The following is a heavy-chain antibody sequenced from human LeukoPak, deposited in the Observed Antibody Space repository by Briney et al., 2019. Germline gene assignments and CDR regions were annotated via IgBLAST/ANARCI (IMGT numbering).Heavy chain of an antibody. D-gene: IGHD1-26*01. V-gene: IGHV5-51*01. J-gene: IGHJ3*02. CDR3: ARLVGATQAFDI. CDR1: GYRFTSYW. Sequence: GGPLQISCKGPGYRFTSYWIGWVRQMPGKGLEWMGIIYPGDSDTRYSPSFQGQVTISADKSISTAYLQWSSLKASDTAMYYCARLVGATQAFDIWGQGTMVTGSS. CDR2: IYPGDSDT.